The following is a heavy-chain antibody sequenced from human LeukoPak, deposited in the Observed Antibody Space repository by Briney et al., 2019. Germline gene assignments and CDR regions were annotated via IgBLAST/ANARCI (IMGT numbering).Heavy chain of an antibody. Sequence: GGSLRLSCAASGFTFSSYSMNWVRQAPEKGLEWVSYISSSSSTIYYADSVKGRFTISRDNAKNSLYLQMNSLRAEDTAVYYCARGHGSGSYYFDYWGQGTLVTVSS. D-gene: IGHD3-10*01. CDR3: ARGHGSGSYYFDY. J-gene: IGHJ4*02. CDR1: GFTFSSYS. CDR2: ISSSSSTI. V-gene: IGHV3-48*04.